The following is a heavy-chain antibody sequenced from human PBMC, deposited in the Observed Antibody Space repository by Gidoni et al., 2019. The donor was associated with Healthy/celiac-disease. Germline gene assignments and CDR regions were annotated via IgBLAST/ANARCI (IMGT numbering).Heavy chain of an antibody. CDR2: MWYDGSNK. Sequence: QVQLGESGGGVVQPGRALRLYCAGSGFTFSSYGMPWVRQAPGKGLGVVAVMWYDGSNKYYSDSVNGGFTISRDNSKNTLYLQMNSLRAEDTAVYYCARERSGSPDYWGQGTLVTVSS. J-gene: IGHJ4*02. V-gene: IGHV3-33*01. CDR1: GFTFSSYG. CDR3: ARERSGSPDY. D-gene: IGHD1-26*01.